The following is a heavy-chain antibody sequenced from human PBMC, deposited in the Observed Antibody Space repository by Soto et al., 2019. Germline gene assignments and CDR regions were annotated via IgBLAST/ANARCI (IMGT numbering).Heavy chain of an antibody. V-gene: IGHV1-69*06. Sequence: SGKISNAVSGGDFRISSLDWLRQATGQGLEWIGGIIPMSDSQNYGQEFQGRVRIIADISTKTAYMEVRSLRSDDTAVYYCALAPNWTYNLKRSWGQDTLVTLS. J-gene: IGHJ1*01. D-gene: IGHD1-20*01. CDR2: IIPMSDSQ. CDR1: GGDFRISS. CDR3: ALAPNWTYNLKRS.